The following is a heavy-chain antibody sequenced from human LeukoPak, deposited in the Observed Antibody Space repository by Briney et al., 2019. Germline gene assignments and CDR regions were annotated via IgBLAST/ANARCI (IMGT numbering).Heavy chain of an antibody. V-gene: IGHV1-2*02. CDR3: AREMATARDAFDI. CDR1: GYTFTGYY. J-gene: IGHJ3*02. Sequence: ASVKVSCKASGYTFTGYYMHWVRQAPGQGLEWMGWINPNSGGTNYAQKFQGRVTMTRDTSISTAYMELSRLRSDDTAVYYCAREMATARDAFDIRGQGTMVTVSS. CDR2: INPNSGGT. D-gene: IGHD5-24*01.